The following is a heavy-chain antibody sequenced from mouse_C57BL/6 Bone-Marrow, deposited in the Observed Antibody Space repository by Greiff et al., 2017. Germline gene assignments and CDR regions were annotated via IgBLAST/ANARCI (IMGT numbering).Heavy chain of an antibody. CDR1: GYTFTDYY. CDR3: ARSHYDYDIDY. Sequence: EVQLQQSGPELVKPGASVKLSCKASGYTFTDYYMNWVKQSPGKSLEWIGDINPNTGGTSYNQKFKGKATLTVDKSSSTAYMELRSLTSEDSAVDYCARSHYDYDIDYWGQGTTLTVSS. D-gene: IGHD2-4*01. V-gene: IGHV1-26*01. J-gene: IGHJ2*01. CDR2: INPNTGGT.